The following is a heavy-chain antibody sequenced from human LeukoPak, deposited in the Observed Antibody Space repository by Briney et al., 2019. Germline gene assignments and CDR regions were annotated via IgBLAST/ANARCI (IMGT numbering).Heavy chain of an antibody. V-gene: IGHV4-39*01. CDR3: ARHSSDWRRSDY. CDR2: IFYSGNT. D-gene: IGHD6-19*01. J-gene: IGHJ4*02. Sequence: SETLSLTCTVSGGSISSGSYYWGWIRQPPGKGLEWIGSIFYSGNTYNNPSLKSRVTLSVDTLKNQFSLKMRSVTAADTAVFYCARHSSDWRRSDYWGQGTLVTVSS. CDR1: GGSISSGSYY.